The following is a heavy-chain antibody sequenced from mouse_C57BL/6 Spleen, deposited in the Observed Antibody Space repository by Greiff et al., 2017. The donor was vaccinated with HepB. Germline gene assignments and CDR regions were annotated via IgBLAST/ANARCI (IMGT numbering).Heavy chain of an antibody. CDR2: INPNNGGT. D-gene: IGHD1-1*01. V-gene: IGHV1-18*01. Sequence: VQLKQSGPELVKPGASVKIPCKASGYTFTDYNMDWVKQSHGKSLEWIGDINPNNGGTIYNQKFKGKATLTVDKSSSTAYMELRSLTSEDTAVYYCARSITTVVGYYFDYWGQGTTLTVSS. CDR3: ARSITTVVGYYFDY. CDR1: GYTFTDYN. J-gene: IGHJ2*01.